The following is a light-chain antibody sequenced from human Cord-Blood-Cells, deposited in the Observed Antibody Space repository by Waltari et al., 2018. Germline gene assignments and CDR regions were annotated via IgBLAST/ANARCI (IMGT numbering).Light chain of an antibody. CDR3: QQYYSTPYT. CDR1: QSVLYSSNNKNY. V-gene: IGKV4-1*01. J-gene: IGKJ2*01. Sequence: DIVMTQSRDSLAVSLGERATINCNSSQSVLYSSNNKNYLAWYQQKPGQPPTLLIYWASTRESGVPDRFSGSGSGTDFTLTITSLQAEDVAVYYCQQYYSTPYTFGQGTKLEIK. CDR2: WAS.